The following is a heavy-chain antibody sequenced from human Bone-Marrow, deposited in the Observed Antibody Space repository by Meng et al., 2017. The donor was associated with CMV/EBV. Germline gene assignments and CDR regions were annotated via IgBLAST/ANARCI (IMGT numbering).Heavy chain of an antibody. CDR3: AREPRSHSY. V-gene: IGHV4-38-2*02. Sequence: GSLRLSCTVSGYSISSGYYWGWIRQPPGKGLEWIGNIYHSGSTYYNPSLKSRVTISVDTSKNQFSLKLSSVTAADTAVYYCAREPRSHSYWGQGTLVTVSS. D-gene: IGHD1-14*01. CDR2: IYHSGST. J-gene: IGHJ4*02. CDR1: GYSISSGYY.